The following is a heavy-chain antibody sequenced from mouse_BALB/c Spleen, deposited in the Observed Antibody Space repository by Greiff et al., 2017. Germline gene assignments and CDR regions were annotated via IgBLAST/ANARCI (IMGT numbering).Heavy chain of an antibody. Sequence: QVQLQQSGPGLVAPSQSLSITCTVSGFSLTGYGVNWVRQPPGKGLEWLGMIWGDGSTDYTSALKSRLSISKDNSKSQVFLKMNSLQTDDTARDYCAREIPGNYPYFAYWGQGTTLTVSA. CDR3: AREIPGNYPYFAY. V-gene: IGHV2-6-7*01. CDR1: GFSLTGYG. D-gene: IGHD2-1*01. J-gene: IGHJ2*01. CDR2: IWGDGST.